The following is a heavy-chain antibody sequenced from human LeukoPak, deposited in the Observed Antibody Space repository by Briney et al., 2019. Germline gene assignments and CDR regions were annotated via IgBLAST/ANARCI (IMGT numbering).Heavy chain of an antibody. CDR2: INHSGST. CDR3: ARNVGGGFNYDFWSGYWPYYFDY. V-gene: IGHV4-34*01. Sequence: SETLSLTCAVYGGSFSGYYWSWIRQPPGKGLEWIGEINHSGSTNDNPSLKSRVTISVDTSKNQFSLKLSSVTAADTAVYYCARNVGGGFNYDFWSGYWPYYFDYWGQGTLVTVSS. D-gene: IGHD3-3*01. J-gene: IGHJ4*02. CDR1: GGSFSGYY.